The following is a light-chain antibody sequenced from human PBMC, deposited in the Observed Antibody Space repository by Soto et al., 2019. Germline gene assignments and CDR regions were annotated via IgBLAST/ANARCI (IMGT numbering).Light chain of an antibody. J-gene: IGKJ4*01. CDR3: QQRSNWPPVIT. V-gene: IGKV3-11*01. Sequence: IVLTQSQATLSLSPGERATLSCRASQSVTTFLAWYQQKPGQAPRLLIYDASNRATGIPARFSGSGSGTDFTLTIISLEPEYFAVYYCQQRSNWPPVITFGGGTKVEIK. CDR2: DAS. CDR1: QSVTTF.